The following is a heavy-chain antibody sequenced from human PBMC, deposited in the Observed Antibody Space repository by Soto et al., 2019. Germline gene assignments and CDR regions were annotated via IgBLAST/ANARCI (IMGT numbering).Heavy chain of an antibody. CDR2: ISSSSSYI. D-gene: IGHD2-2*01. CDR1: GFTFSSYS. Sequence: LRLSCAASGFTFSSYSMNWVRQAPGKGLEWVSSISSSSSYIYYADSVKGRFTISRDNAKNSLYLQMNSLRAEDTAVYYCARVRDIVVVPAAGEGMDVWGQGTTVTVSS. V-gene: IGHV3-21*01. J-gene: IGHJ6*02. CDR3: ARVRDIVVVPAAGEGMDV.